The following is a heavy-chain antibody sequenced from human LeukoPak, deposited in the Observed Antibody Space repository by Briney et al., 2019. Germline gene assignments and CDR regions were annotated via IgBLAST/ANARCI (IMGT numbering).Heavy chain of an antibody. J-gene: IGHJ3*02. V-gene: IGHV1-69*05. CDR2: IIPIFGTA. CDR3: AQRGGSYYWAFDI. Sequence: SVKVSCKASGYTFTSYGISWVRQAPGQGLEWMGGIIPIFGTANYAQKFQGRVTITTDESTSTAYMELSSLRSEDTAVYYCAQRGGSYYWAFDIWGQGTMVTVSS. CDR1: GYTFTSYG. D-gene: IGHD1-26*01.